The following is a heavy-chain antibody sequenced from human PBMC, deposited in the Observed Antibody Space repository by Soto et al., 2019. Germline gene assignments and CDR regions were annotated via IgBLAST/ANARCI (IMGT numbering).Heavy chain of an antibody. Sequence: PGGSLRLSCAASGFTFSSYSMNWVRQAPGKGLEWVSSISSSSSYIYYADSVKGRFTISRDNAKNSLYLQMNSLRAEDTAVYYCAREGSSATLDYYYGMDVWGQGTTVTVSS. CDR3: AREGSSATLDYYYGMDV. CDR2: ISSSSSYI. CDR1: GFTFSSYS. D-gene: IGHD3-10*01. J-gene: IGHJ6*02. V-gene: IGHV3-21*01.